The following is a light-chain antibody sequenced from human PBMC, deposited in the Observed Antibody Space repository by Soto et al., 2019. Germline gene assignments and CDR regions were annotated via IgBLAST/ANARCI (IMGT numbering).Light chain of an antibody. V-gene: IGKV1-12*01. CDR1: EDISTW. Sequence: DIQMTQSPSSVSASVGDRVTITCRSSEDISTWLAWYQQKPGKAPKLLIYAASSLQSGVPSRFSGSGSGTDFTLTISSLQPEDSATYYCQHADSFPLITFGQGTR. CDR2: AAS. J-gene: IGKJ5*01. CDR3: QHADSFPLIT.